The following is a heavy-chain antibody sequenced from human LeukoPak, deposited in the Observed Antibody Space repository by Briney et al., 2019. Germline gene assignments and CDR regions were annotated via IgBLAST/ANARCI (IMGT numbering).Heavy chain of an antibody. D-gene: IGHD6-25*01. V-gene: IGHV3-23*01. Sequence: GGSLRLSCAASGFTFSSYGMSWVRQAPGKGPEWVSTISIDGGRTYYADSVKGQFTVSRDTSKNTLYLQMNSLRAEDTAVYYCARKGIGSSRYQNMDVWGKGTTVTVSS. CDR1: GFTFSSYG. J-gene: IGHJ6*03. CDR3: ARKGIGSSRYQNMDV. CDR2: ISIDGGRT.